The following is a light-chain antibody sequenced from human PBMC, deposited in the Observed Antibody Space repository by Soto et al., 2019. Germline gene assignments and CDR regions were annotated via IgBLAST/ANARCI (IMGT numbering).Light chain of an antibody. CDR1: QTINSW. CDR3: QQYDSYSSGQ. Sequence: DIQMTQSPSTLSASVVGRVTITCRASQTINSWLAWYQQKPGKAPKVLIFDASSLKTGVPSRFSGSGSGTEFTLTIRNLQPDDFATYYCQQYDSYSSGQFGQGTKGDIK. V-gene: IGKV1-5*01. J-gene: IGKJ1*01. CDR2: DAS.